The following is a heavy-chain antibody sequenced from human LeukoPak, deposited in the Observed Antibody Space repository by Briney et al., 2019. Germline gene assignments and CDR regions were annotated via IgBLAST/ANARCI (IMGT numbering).Heavy chain of an antibody. D-gene: IGHD2-2*01. V-gene: IGHV5-51*01. J-gene: IGHJ4*01. CDR1: EYTFTNYW. Sequence: GESLQISCKVAEYTFTNYWIGWVRQMPGKGLEWVGIIYLRDSDARYRPSFQDQVTISADKSTRTAYLQWSSLKASDSAMYYCATTLTNYCSSTSCYADHWGQGTLVTVSS. CDR3: ATTLTNYCSSTSCYADH. CDR2: IYLRDSDA.